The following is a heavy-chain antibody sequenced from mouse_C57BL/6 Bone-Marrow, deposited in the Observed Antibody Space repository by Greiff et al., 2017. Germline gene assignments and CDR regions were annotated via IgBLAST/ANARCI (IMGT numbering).Heavy chain of an antibody. CDR1: GFTFSSYG. CDR3: ARQGYDSNSYAMDY. D-gene: IGHD2-5*01. V-gene: IGHV5-6*01. J-gene: IGHJ4*01. CDR2: ISSGGSYT. Sequence: EVKVVESGGDLVKPGGSLKLSCAASGFTFSSYGMSWVRQTPDKRLEWVATISSGGSYTYSPDSVKGRFTNSRANAKNTLFRQMSSLKSEDTAMYYCARQGYDSNSYAMDYWGQGTSVTGSS.